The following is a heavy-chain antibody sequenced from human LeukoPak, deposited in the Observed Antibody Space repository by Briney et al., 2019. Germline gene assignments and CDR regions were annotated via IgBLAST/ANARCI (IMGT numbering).Heavy chain of an antibody. CDR3: AAWGTNWSFDY. CDR2: IYYSGST. CDR1: GGSISSSSYY. D-gene: IGHD1-1*01. Sequence: PSETLSLTCTVSGGSISSSSYYWGWIRQPPGKGLEWIGYIYYSGSTNYNPSLKSRVTISVDTSKNQFSLKLSSVTAADTAVYYCAAWGTNWSFDYWGQGTLVTVSS. V-gene: IGHV4-61*05. J-gene: IGHJ4*02.